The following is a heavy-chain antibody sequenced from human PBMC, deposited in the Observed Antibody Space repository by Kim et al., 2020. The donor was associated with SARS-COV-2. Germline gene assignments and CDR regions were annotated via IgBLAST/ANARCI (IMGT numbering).Heavy chain of an antibody. D-gene: IGHD1-7*01. CDR3: ARRLPKTGTRGRYFDY. J-gene: IGHJ4*02. Sequence: SETLSLTCTVSGGSISSSTYYWGWIRQPPGKGLEWIGSIYYSGSTYYNPSLKSRVTISVDTSKNQFSLKLSSVTAADTAVYYCARRLPKTGTRGRYFDYWGQGTLVTVSS. CDR2: IYYSGST. V-gene: IGHV4-39*01. CDR1: GGSISSSTYY.